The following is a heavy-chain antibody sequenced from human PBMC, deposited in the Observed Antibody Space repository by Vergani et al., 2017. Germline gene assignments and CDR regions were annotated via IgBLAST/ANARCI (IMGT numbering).Heavy chain of an antibody. V-gene: IGHV4-34*01. CDR1: GGSFSGYY. CDR2: INHSGST. CDR3: ASRRALKVVVTSNWFDP. J-gene: IGHJ5*02. D-gene: IGHD3-22*01. Sequence: QVQLQQWGPGLLKPSETLSLTCAVYGGSFSGYYWCWIRQPPGKGLVWIGEINHSGSTNYNPSLNSRVTISVDTSKNQFSLKLSSVTAADTAVYYCASRRALKVVVTSNWFDPWGQGTLVTVSS.